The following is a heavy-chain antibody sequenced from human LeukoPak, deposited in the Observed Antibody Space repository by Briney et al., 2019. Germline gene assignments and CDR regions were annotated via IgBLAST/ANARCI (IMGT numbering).Heavy chain of an antibody. D-gene: IGHD6-13*01. CDR2: ISGDGGST. CDR3: AKAAGLNWFDP. CDR1: GFTFDDYA. V-gene: IGHV3-43*02. Sequence: GGSLRLSCAASGFTFDDYAMHWVRQAPGKGLEWVSLISGDGGSTYYADSVKGRFTISRDNSKNSLYLQMNSLSTEDTALYYCAKAAGLNWFDPWGQGTLVTVSS. J-gene: IGHJ5*02.